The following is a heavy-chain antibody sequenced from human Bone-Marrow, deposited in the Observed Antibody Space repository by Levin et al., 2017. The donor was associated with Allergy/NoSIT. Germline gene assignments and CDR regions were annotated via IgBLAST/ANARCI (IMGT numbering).Heavy chain of an antibody. D-gene: IGHD1-26*01. CDR1: GFTFNSYS. J-gene: IGHJ4*02. V-gene: IGHV3-48*01. Sequence: GGSLRLSCAASGFTFNSYSMNWVRQPPGKGLEWISYISSNSYTIYYADSVKGRFTMSRDNAKNSLHLQMNSLRADDTAVYYCARGGWYSGTSYNDYWGQGTLVTVSS. CDR2: ISSNSYTI. CDR3: ARGGWYSGTSYNDY.